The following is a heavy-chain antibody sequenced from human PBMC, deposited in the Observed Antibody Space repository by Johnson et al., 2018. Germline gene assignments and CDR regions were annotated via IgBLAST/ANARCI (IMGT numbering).Heavy chain of an antibody. V-gene: IGHV3-33*01. J-gene: IGHJ1*01. Sequence: QVQLVESGGGVVQPGRSLRLSCAASEFTFSTYGMHWVRQAPGKGLEWVAVIWYDGSNKYYADSVKGRFTISRDNSKNTLYLQMNSLRAEETAVYYCARARMPYGDYLEYFQHWGQGTLVTVSS. D-gene: IGHD4-17*01. CDR2: IWYDGSNK. CDR1: EFTFSTYG. CDR3: ARARMPYGDYLEYFQH.